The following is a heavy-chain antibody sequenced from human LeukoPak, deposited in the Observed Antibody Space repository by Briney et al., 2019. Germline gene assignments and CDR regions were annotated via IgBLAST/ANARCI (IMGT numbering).Heavy chain of an antibody. V-gene: IGHV3-49*04. D-gene: IGHD2-21*02. J-gene: IGHJ4*02. CDR1: GFTFGDHG. CDR2: IKSEAYGGTP. CDR3: TRGDSFNYFDY. Sequence: GGSLRLSCTISGFTFGDHGLTWVRQAPGKGLEWIGFIKSEAYGGTPHYAASVKGRVSISRDVSKGIAYLQMNSLKTEDTAVYYCTRGDSFNYFDYWGQGTLATVSS.